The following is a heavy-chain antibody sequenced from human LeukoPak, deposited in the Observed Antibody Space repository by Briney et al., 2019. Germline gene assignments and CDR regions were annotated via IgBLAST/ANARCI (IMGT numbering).Heavy chain of an antibody. D-gene: IGHD3/OR15-3a*01. CDR3: AKVRTGHYFDY. V-gene: IGHV3-7*03. CDR1: GFTFSSYW. Sequence: GGSLRLSCAASGFTFSSYWMSWVRQAPGKGLEWVANIKQDGSEKYYVDSVKGRFTISRDDSKNTLYVQMNSLRAEDTAVYYCAKVRTGHYFDYWGQGTLVTVSS. CDR2: IKQDGSEK. J-gene: IGHJ4*02.